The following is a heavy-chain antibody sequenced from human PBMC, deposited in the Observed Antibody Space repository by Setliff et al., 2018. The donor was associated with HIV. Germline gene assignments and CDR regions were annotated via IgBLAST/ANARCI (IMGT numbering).Heavy chain of an antibody. Sequence: PSETLSLTCAVYGGSFSGYYWSWIRQPPGKGLEWIGEIHHSGITNYKPSLKSRVTISADTSKNQFSLKLSSMTAADTAVYYCARGYDYGDFHYYYYYMDVWGKGTTVTVSS. J-gene: IGHJ6*03. CDR2: IHHSGIT. CDR3: ARGYDYGDFHYYYYYMDV. V-gene: IGHV4-34*01. CDR1: GGSFSGYY. D-gene: IGHD4-17*01.